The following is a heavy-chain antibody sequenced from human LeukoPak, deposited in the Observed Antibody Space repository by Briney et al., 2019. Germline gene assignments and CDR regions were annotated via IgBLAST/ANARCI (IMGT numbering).Heavy chain of an antibody. D-gene: IGHD5-12*01. CDR1: GFTFSDFA. CDR3: AKRRGYSGYDYFDY. J-gene: IGHJ4*02. Sequence: GGSLRLSCAVSGFTFSDFAMSWVRQAPGKGLEWVSTIGDSGGITYYADSVKGRFIISRDNSKNTLDLQMNSLRAEDTAVYCCAKRRGYSGYDYFDYWGQGTLVTVSS. CDR2: IGDSGGIT. V-gene: IGHV3-23*01.